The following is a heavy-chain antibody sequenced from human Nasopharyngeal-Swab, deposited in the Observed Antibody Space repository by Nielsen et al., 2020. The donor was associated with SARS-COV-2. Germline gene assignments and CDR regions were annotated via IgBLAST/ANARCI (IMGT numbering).Heavy chain of an antibody. J-gene: IGHJ6*02. Sequence: GESLKISCTTSGFTFGDYAMSWVRQAPGKGLEWIGYIRTKTYGGTTGYAASVKGSFTISRDDSKSMAYLQMSSLKTEDKAVYYCVRPEGVATSFKYYFQYGMDVWGQGTMVTVPS. D-gene: IGHD5-12*01. V-gene: IGHV3-49*04. CDR1: GFTFGDYA. CDR2: IRTKTYGGTT. CDR3: VRPEGVATSFKYYFQYGMDV.